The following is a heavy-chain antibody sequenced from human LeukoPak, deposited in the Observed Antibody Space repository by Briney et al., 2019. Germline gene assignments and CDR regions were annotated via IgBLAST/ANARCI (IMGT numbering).Heavy chain of an antibody. V-gene: IGHV3-9*01. CDR1: GFIFDDYA. J-gene: IGHJ4*02. D-gene: IGHD3-22*01. Sequence: GGSLRLSCAASGFIFDDYAMHWVRQAPGKGLEWVSGISWNSGFIGYVDSVKGRFTISRDNAKNTLYLQINSLRAEDTAVYYCARGMFHGYCTDYWGQGALVTVSS. CDR3: ARGMFHGYCTDY. CDR2: ISWNSGFI.